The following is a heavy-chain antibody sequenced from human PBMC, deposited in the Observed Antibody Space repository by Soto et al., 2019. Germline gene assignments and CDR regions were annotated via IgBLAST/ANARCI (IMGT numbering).Heavy chain of an antibody. CDR2: IYYSGST. CDR3: ARNVTYDYDILTGYSDQPYYFDY. V-gene: IGHV4-39*01. D-gene: IGHD3-9*01. CDR1: GGSISSSSYY. J-gene: IGHJ4*02. Sequence: SETLSLTWTVSGGSISSSSYYWGWIRQPPGKGLVWIGSIYYSGSTYYNPSLKSRFTISVDTSKNQFSLKRSSVTAADTAVYYCARNVTYDYDILTGYSDQPYYFDYWGQGTLVTVSS.